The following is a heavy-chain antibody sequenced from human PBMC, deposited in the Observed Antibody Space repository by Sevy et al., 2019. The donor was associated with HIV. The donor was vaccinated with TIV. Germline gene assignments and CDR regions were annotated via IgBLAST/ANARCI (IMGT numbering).Heavy chain of an antibody. V-gene: IGHV2-5*02. CDR1: GFSLSTSGVG. CDR3: AHRPVHPAPEQGNNWFDP. J-gene: IGHJ5*02. D-gene: IGHD1-26*01. CDR2: IYWDDDK. Sequence: SGPTLVKPTQTLTLTCTFSGFSLSTSGVGVGWIRQPPGKALEWLALIYWDDDKRYSPSLKSRLTITKDTSKNQVVLTMTNMDPVDTATYYCAHRPVHPAPEQGNNWFDPWGQGTLVTVSS.